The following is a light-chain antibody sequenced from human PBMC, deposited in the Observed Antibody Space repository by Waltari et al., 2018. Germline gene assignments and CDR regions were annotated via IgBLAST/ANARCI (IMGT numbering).Light chain of an antibody. CDR2: KIS. J-gene: IGKJ2*01. Sequence: GLTQSPPSLPVPPGQPAPIPCSLSRSLVYSDGNTFLNWFQQRPGQSPRRLLYKISNRDSGVPDRFSGSGSGTDFTLKISRVEAEDVGIYYCMHGGHWPYTFGQGTKLEIE. CDR3: MHGGHWPYT. CDR1: RSLVYSDGNTF. V-gene: IGKV2-30*01.